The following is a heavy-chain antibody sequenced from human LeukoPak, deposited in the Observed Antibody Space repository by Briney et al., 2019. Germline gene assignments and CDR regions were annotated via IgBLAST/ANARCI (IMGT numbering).Heavy chain of an antibody. V-gene: IGHV4-34*01. CDR1: GGSFSGYY. D-gene: IGHD3-10*01. Sequence: PSETLSLTCAVYGGSFSGYYWSWIRQPPGKGLEWIGEINHSGSTNYNPSLKSRVTISVDTSKNQFSLKLSSVTAADTAVYYCAASRSGSYYPLDYWGQGTLVTVSS. J-gene: IGHJ4*02. CDR3: AASRSGSYYPLDY. CDR2: INHSGST.